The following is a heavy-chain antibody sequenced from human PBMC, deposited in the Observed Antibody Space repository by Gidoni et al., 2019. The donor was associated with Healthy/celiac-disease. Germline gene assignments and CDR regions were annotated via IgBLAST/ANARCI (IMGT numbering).Heavy chain of an antibody. V-gene: IGHV3-21*01. Sequence: EVQLVESGGGLVKPGGSLRLSCAASAFTFSSYSMNWVRQAPGKGLEWVSSISSSSSYIYYADSVKGRFTISRDNAKNSLYLQMNSLRAEDTAVYYCASFGVVPDGMDVWGQGTTVTVSS. CDR3: ASFGVVPDGMDV. D-gene: IGHD3-3*01. CDR2: ISSSSSYI. J-gene: IGHJ6*02. CDR1: AFTFSSYS.